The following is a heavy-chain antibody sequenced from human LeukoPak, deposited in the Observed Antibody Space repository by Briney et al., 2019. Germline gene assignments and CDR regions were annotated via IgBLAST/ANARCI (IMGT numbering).Heavy chain of an antibody. Sequence: ASVKVSCKGSGYTFTTYGISWVRQAPGQGLEWMGWISVYNGNTNYAQKFQGRVTMTRDTSTSTVYMELSSLRSEDTAVYYCARLAAATTGGYYYGMDVWGQGTTVTVSS. CDR1: GYTFTTYG. J-gene: IGHJ6*02. V-gene: IGHV1-18*01. CDR3: ARLAAATTGGYYYGMDV. D-gene: IGHD6-13*01. CDR2: ISVYNGNT.